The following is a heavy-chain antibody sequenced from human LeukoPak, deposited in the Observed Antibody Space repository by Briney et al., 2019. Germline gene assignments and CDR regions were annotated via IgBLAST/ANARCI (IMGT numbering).Heavy chain of an antibody. CDR3: ARDLARGYSGYDL. D-gene: IGHD5-12*01. Sequence: SETLSLTCTVSGGSISSYYWSWIRQPPGKGLEWIGSIYYSGSTYYNPSLKGRVTISVDTSKNQFSLKLSSVTAADTAVYYCARDLARGYSGYDLWGQGTLVTVSS. CDR2: IYYSGST. CDR1: GGSISSYY. J-gene: IGHJ4*02. V-gene: IGHV4-59*12.